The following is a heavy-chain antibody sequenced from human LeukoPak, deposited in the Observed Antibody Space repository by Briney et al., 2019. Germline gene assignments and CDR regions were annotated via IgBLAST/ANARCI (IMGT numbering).Heavy chain of an antibody. D-gene: IGHD1-14*01. CDR2: LNPNSGNT. CDR1: GYTFTSYD. J-gene: IGHJ6*03. Sequence: ASVKVSCKASGYTFTSYDISWVRQATGQGLEWMGWLNPNSGNTGYAQKFQGRVTMTRNTSISTPYMELSSLRSEDTAVYYCARAPTGGYYYYYYMDAWGKGTTVTVSS. V-gene: IGHV1-8*01. CDR3: ARAPTGGYYYYYYMDA.